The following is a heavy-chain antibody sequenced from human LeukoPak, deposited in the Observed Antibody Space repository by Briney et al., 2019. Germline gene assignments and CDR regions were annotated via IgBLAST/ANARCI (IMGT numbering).Heavy chain of an antibody. V-gene: IGHV4-59*01. CDR2: IYYSGST. Sequence: PSETLSLTCTVSGGSISSYYWSWIRQPPGKGLEWIGYIYYSGSTNYNPSLKSRVTISVDTSKNQFSLKLTSVTAADTALYFCAKDAESCGGSDCPRWFYPWGQGTLVTVSS. CDR1: GGSISSYY. J-gene: IGHJ5*02. D-gene: IGHD2-21*02. CDR3: AKDAESCGGSDCPRWFYP.